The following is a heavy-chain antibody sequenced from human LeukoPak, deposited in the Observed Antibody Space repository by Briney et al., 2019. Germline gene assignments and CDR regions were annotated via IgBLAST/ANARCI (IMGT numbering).Heavy chain of an antibody. CDR1: GFTFSSYW. V-gene: IGHV3-7*01. Sequence: GGSLRLSCAASGFTFSSYWMSWVRQAPGKGLEWVATIKHDGSDKKYVDSVKGRFTIFRDNTKNSLYLQMNSLRAEDTAVYYCARDYTGGWNDYWGQGTLVIVSS. D-gene: IGHD7-27*01. CDR3: ARDYTGGWNDY. CDR2: IKHDGSDK. J-gene: IGHJ4*02.